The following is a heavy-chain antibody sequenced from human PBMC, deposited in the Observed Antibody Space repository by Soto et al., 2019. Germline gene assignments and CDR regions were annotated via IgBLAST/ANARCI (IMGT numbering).Heavy chain of an antibody. CDR1: GYTFTSYY. V-gene: IGHV1-46*01. D-gene: IGHD3-16*02. CDR2: INPSGGST. Sequence: ASVKVSCKASGYTFTSYYMHWVRQAPGQGLEWMGIINPSGGSTSYAQKFQGRVTMTRDTSTSTVYMELSSLRSEDTAVYYCARVRYDYVWGSYRYLPFDYWGQGTLLTVSS. CDR3: ARVRYDYVWGSYRYLPFDY. J-gene: IGHJ4*02.